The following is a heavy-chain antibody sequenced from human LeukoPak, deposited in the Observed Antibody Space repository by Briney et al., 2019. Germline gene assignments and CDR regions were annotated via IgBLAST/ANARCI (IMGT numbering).Heavy chain of an antibody. CDR1: GYTFTSYG. Sequence: ASVKVSCKASGYTFTSYGISWVRQAPGQGLEWMGWISAYNGNTNYAQKLQGRVTMTTDTSTSTAYMELRSLRSDDTAVYYCARDPGITGTEGFDPWGQGTLVTVSS. CDR2: ISAYNGNT. V-gene: IGHV1-18*01. J-gene: IGHJ5*02. CDR3: ARDPGITGTEGFDP. D-gene: IGHD1-20*01.